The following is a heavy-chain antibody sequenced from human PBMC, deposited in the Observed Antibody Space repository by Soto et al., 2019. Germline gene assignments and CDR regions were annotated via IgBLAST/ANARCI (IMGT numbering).Heavy chain of an antibody. D-gene: IGHD2-15*01. Sequence: SVKVSCKASGFTFTSSAVQWVRQARGQRLEWIGWIVVGSGNTNYAQKFQERVTITRDMSTSTAYMELSSLRSEDTAVYYCAADEPEDILVVVAAGKGGAFDFWGQGTLVPVSS. V-gene: IGHV1-58*01. J-gene: IGHJ3*01. CDR2: IVVGSGNT. CDR1: GFTFTSSA. CDR3: AADEPEDILVVVAAGKGGAFDF.